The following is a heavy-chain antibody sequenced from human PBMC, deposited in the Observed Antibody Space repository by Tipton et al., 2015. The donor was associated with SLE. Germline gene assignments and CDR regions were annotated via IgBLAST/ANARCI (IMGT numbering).Heavy chain of an antibody. CDR2: ISSSSSTI. CDR1: GFTFSSYS. V-gene: IGHV3-48*01. CDR3: AKSYSNYWYYFDY. Sequence: SLRLSCAASGFTFSSYSMNWVRQAPGKGLEWVSYISSSSSTIYYADSVKGRFTISRDNAKNSLYLQMNSLRAEDTAVYYCAKSYSNYWYYFDYWGQGTLVTVSS. D-gene: IGHD4-11*01. J-gene: IGHJ4*02.